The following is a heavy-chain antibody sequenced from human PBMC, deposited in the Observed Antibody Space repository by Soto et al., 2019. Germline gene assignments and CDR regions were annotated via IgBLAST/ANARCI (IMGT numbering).Heavy chain of an antibody. CDR2: ISYDGSNK. D-gene: IGHD3-3*01. CDR3: ARGSYDFWSGSIYYYYGMDV. Sequence: GGSLRLSCAASGFTFSSYAMHWVRQAPGKGLEWVAVISYDGSNKYYADSVKGRFTISRDNSKNTLYLQMNSLRAEDTAVYYCARGSYDFWSGSIYYYYGMDVWGQGTTVTVSS. CDR1: GFTFSSYA. V-gene: IGHV3-30-3*01. J-gene: IGHJ6*02.